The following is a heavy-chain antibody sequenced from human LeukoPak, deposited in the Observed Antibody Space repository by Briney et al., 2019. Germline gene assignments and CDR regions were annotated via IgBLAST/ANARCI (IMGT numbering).Heavy chain of an antibody. V-gene: IGHV1-24*01. CDR2: FDPEDGET. CDR3: ATSLPGTRANYYYCGMDV. D-gene: IGHD2-2*01. Sequence: ASVKVSCKVSGYTLTELSMHWVRQAPGKGLEWMGGFDPEDGETIYAQKFQGRVTMTEDTSTDTAYMELSSLRSEDTAVYYCATSLPGTRANYYYCGMDVWGQGTTVTVSS. J-gene: IGHJ6*02. CDR1: GYTLTELS.